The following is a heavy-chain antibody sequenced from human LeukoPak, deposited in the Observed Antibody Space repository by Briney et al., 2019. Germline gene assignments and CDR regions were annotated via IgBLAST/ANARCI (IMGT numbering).Heavy chain of an antibody. CDR3: ARLAVDYSNYLGWFDL. D-gene: IGHD4-11*01. CDR1: GYSFTRYW. CDR2: IYPDDSDT. Sequence: GESLKISCKGSGYSFTRYWIGWVRQMPGKGVEWMGIIYPDDSDTRYRPSFQGQVTISADKSISTAYLQWSSLKASDTAMYYCARLAVDYSNYLGWFDLWGQGTLVTVSS. J-gene: IGHJ5*02. V-gene: IGHV5-51*01.